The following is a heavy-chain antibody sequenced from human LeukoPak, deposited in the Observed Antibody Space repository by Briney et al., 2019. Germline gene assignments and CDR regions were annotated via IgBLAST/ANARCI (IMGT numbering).Heavy chain of an antibody. CDR3: AKDLRGTLSSRGPFEY. CDR1: GFTFSSYA. CDR2: ISGNGDIT. D-gene: IGHD1-1*01. V-gene: IGHV3-23*01. J-gene: IGHJ4*02. Sequence: GGSLRLSCATSGFTFSSYAMSWVRQAPEKGLEWVSAISGNGDITYYADTVKGRFSGSRDNSKNTLYLQLNSLRAEDTAVYYCAKDLRGTLSSRGPFEYWGQGTLVTVSS.